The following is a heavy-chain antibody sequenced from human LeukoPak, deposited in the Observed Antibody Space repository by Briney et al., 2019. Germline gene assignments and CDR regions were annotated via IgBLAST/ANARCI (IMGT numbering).Heavy chain of an antibody. V-gene: IGHV4-59*01. J-gene: IGHJ2*01. CDR2: IYYSGST. D-gene: IGHD6-13*01. CDR1: GGSISSYY. Sequence: PSETLSLTCTVSGGSISSYYWSWIRQPPGKGLEWIGYIYYSGSTNYNPSLKSRVTISVDTSKNQFSLKLSSVTAADTDVYYCARAREAAAGTGEYWYFDLWGRGTLVTVSS. CDR3: ARAREAAAGTGEYWYFDL.